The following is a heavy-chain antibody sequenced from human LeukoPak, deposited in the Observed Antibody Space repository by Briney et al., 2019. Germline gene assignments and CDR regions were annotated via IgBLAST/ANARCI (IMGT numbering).Heavy chain of an antibody. CDR2: IYSGGST. D-gene: IGHD6-13*01. J-gene: IGHJ6*03. CDR1: GFTVSSNY. CDR3: ARSAAAGYYYYYMDV. Sequence: GGPLRLSCAASGFTVSSNYMSWVRQAPGKGLEWVSVIYSGGSTYYADSVKGRFTISRDNSKNTLYLQMNSLRAEDTAVYYCARSAAAGYYYYYMDVWGKGTTVTVSS. V-gene: IGHV3-66*01.